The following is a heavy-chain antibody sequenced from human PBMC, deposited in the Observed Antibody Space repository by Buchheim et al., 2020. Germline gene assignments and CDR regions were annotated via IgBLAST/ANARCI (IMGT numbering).Heavy chain of an antibody. J-gene: IGHJ6*02. Sequence: EVQLLESGGGLVQTGGSLRLSCAASGFTFSSYAMSWVRQAPGKGLEWVSGISGSGGRTYYADSVKGRFTISRDNSKNTPHLQMNSLRAEDTAVYYCAKATIFGVVNYGMDVWGQGTT. CDR3: AKATIFGVVNYGMDV. V-gene: IGHV3-23*01. CDR2: ISGSGGRT. D-gene: IGHD3-3*01. CDR1: GFTFSSYA.